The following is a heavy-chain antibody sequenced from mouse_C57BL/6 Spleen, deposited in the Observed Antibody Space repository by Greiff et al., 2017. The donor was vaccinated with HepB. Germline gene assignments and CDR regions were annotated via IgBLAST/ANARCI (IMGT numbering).Heavy chain of an antibody. CDR3: TGLYDGYYGGAMDY. J-gene: IGHJ4*01. V-gene: IGHV6-3*01. CDR1: GFTFSNYW. CDR2: IRLKSDNYAT. Sequence: EVQLQQSGGGLVQPGGSMKLSCVASGFTFSNYWMNWVRQSPEKGLEWVAQIRLKSDNYATHYAESVKGRFTISRDDSKSSVYLQMNNLRAEDTGIYYCTGLYDGYYGGAMDYWGQGTSVTVSS. D-gene: IGHD2-3*01.